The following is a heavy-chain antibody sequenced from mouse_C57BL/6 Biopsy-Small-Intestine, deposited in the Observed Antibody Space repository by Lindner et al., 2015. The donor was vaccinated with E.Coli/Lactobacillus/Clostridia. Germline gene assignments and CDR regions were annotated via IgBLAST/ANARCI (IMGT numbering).Heavy chain of an antibody. D-gene: IGHD2-4*01. CDR2: IYPGSGSA. Sequence: VQLQESGAELVKPGASVKMSCKASGYTFTTYWITWVKQRPGQVLEWIGDIYPGSGSANYNEEFKSKATLTVDTSSSTAYMQLSSLTSEDSAVYYCALYDYDEGFAYWGQGTLVTVSA. CDR1: GYTFTTYW. J-gene: IGHJ3*01. V-gene: IGHV1-55*01. CDR3: ALYDYDEGFAY.